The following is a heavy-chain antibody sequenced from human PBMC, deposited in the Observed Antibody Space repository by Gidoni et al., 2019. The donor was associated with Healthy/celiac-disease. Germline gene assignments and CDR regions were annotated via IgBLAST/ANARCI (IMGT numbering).Heavy chain of an antibody. J-gene: IGHJ5*02. D-gene: IGHD3-3*01. V-gene: IGHV4-39*01. CDR3: ARHPGLLEWLYWFDP. CDR2: IYYSGST. CDR1: GGSISSSSYY. Sequence: QLQLQESGPGLVKPSETLSLTCTVSGGSISSSSYYWGWIRQPPGKGLEWIGSIYYSGSTYYNPSLKSRVTISVDTSKNQFSLKLSSVTAADTAVYYCARHPGLLEWLYWFDPWGQGTLVTVSS.